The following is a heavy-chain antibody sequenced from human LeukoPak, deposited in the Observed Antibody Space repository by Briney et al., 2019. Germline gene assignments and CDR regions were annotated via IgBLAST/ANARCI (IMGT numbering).Heavy chain of an antibody. CDR2: ISAYNGNT. V-gene: IGHV1-18*01. Sequence: ASVKVSCKASGYTFTSYGISWVRQAPGQGLEWMGWISAYNGNTNYAQKLRGRVTMTTDTSTSTAYMELRSLRSDDTAVYYCARNEGYGSGSYYRREYMDVWGKGTTVTISS. CDR1: GYTFTSYG. J-gene: IGHJ6*03. CDR3: ARNEGYGSGSYYRREYMDV. D-gene: IGHD3-10*01.